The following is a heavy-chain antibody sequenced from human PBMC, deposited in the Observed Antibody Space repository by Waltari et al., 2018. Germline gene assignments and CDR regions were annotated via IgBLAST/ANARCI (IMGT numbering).Heavy chain of an antibody. Sequence: QVQLVQSGAEVKKPGASVKVSCQASGYTFTGYYMHWVRQAPGQGLEWMGRINPHSGGTNYAQKFQSRVTMARDTSISTAYMELSRLRSDDTAVYYWARGDYGDGFDYWGQGTLVTVSS. J-gene: IGHJ4*02. CDR2: INPHSGGT. CDR1: GYTFTGYY. V-gene: IGHV1-2*06. CDR3: ARGDYGDGFDY. D-gene: IGHD4-17*01.